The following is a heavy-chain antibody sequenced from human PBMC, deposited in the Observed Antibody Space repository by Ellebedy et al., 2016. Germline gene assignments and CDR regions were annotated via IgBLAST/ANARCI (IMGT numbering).Heavy chain of an antibody. D-gene: IGHD1-26*01. J-gene: IGHJ5*02. CDR1: GFTFSSYW. CDR2: INSDGSSA. Sequence: HTGGSLRLSCAASGFTFSSYWMYWVRQAPGKGLVWVSRINSDGSSAIYADYVKGRFTVSRDNAKNTLYLQMDSLRAEETAVYYCARANSGSYDRWGQGTLVTVSS. CDR3: ARANSGSYDR. V-gene: IGHV3-74*01.